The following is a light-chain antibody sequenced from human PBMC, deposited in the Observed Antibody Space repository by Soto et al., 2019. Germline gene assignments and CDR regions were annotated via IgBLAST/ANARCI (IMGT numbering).Light chain of an antibody. Sequence: DIQMSQSPSTLCVSVGDRVTTTRAASQTISRWLAWYQQKPGKAPRLLIYTASTLQSGVPSRFSGSGSGTEFTLTISSLQPEDFATYYCLQHYSYPRTFGQGTKVDIK. CDR1: QTISRW. CDR2: TAS. V-gene: IGKV1-5*01. CDR3: LQHYSYPRT. J-gene: IGKJ1*01.